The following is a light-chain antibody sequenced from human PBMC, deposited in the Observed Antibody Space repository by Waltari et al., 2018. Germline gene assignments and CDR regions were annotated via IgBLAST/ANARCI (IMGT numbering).Light chain of an antibody. V-gene: IGLV2-11*01. CDR3: FSYAGSYTPWV. J-gene: IGLJ3*02. CDR1: SSDVGGYTY. Sequence: QSALTQPRSVSGSPGQSVTISCTGTSSDVGGYTYVSWYQQHPGKAPKLMMYDVTPRPAVVPDRFSGSKSGNTASLTISGLQAEDEAAYYCFSYAGSYTPWVFGGGTKLTVL. CDR2: DVT.